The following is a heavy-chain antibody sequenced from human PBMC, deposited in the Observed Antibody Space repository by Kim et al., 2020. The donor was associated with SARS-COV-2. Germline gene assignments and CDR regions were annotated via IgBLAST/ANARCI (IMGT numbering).Heavy chain of an antibody. CDR3: ARERLGSFIDY. CDR2: I. V-gene: IGHV3-21*01. J-gene: IGHJ4*02. D-gene: IGHD4-17*01. Sequence: IYYADSVKGRFTISRDNAKNSLYLQMNSLRAEDTAVYYCARERLGSFIDYWGQGTLVTVSS.